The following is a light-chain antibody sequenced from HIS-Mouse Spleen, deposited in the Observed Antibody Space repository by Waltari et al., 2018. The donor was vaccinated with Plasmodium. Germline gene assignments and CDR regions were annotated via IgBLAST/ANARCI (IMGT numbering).Light chain of an antibody. V-gene: IGLV3-1*01. J-gene: IGLJ3*02. Sequence: SYELTQPPSVSVSPGQTASITCSGDKLGDKYACWYQQKPGQSTVLVIYQDSKRPSGIPERFSGSNSGNTATLTISGTQAMEEADYYCQALDSSTAVFGGGTKLTVL. CDR3: QALDSSTAV. CDR1: KLGDKY. CDR2: QDS.